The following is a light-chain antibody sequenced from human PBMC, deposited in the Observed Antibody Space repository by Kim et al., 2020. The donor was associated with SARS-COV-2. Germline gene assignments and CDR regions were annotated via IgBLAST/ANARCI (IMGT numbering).Light chain of an antibody. CDR1: SLRSYY. CDR2: GKN. V-gene: IGLV3-19*01. Sequence: AVGQTVRITCKGDSLRSYYASWYQQKPGQAPVLVIYGKNYRPSGIPDRFSGSSSGNTASLTITGAQAEDEADYYCNSRDSSGNHLVFGGGTQLTVL. CDR3: NSRDSSGNHLV. J-gene: IGLJ2*01.